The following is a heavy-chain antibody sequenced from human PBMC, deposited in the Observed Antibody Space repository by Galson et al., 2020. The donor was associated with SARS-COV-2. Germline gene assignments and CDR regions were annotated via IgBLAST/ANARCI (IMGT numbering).Heavy chain of an antibody. CDR1: GASINIGGYY. CDR3: ASGSAWETLFAS. Sequence: SETLSLTCSVSGASINIGGYYWRWIRQHPVKGLEWIGYIYYSGSTYYNPSLQSRVTISGDTSKNQFSLRLTSVTVADTAVYYCASGSAWETLFASWGQGTLVSVSS. CDR2: IYYSGST. V-gene: IGHV4-31*03. D-gene: IGHD1-26*01. J-gene: IGHJ4*02.